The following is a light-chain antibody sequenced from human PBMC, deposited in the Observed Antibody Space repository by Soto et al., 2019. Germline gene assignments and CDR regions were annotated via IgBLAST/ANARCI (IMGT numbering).Light chain of an antibody. Sequence: QLVLTQSPSASASLGASVKLTCTLSSGHSSYAIAWHQQQPEKGPRYVMKINNDGSHIKGDGIPDRFSGSSSGAERYLTISSLQSEDEADYYCQTWGTGPWVFGGGTKLTVL. CDR3: QTWGTGPWV. CDR1: SGHSSYA. V-gene: IGLV4-69*02. CDR2: INNDGSH. J-gene: IGLJ3*02.